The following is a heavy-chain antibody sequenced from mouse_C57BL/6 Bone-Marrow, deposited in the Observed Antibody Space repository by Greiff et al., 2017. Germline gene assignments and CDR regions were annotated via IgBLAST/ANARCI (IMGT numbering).Heavy chain of an antibody. CDR3: ARSGYCGSSPWFAY. D-gene: IGHD1-1*01. Sequence: QVQLQQSGPELVKPGASVKISCKASGYTFTDYYINWVKQRPGQGLAWIGWIFPGSGSTYYNEKFKGKATLTVDKSSSTAYMLLSSLTSEDSAVYFCARSGYCGSSPWFAYWGQGTLVTVSA. CDR2: IFPGSGST. J-gene: IGHJ3*01. CDR1: GYTFTDYY. V-gene: IGHV1-75*01.